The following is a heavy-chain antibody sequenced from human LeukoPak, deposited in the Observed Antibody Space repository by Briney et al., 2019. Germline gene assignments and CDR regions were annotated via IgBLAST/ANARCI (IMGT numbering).Heavy chain of an antibody. CDR3: ASSSWLRDANFDN. Sequence: PSETLSLTCTVSSGSISSYYWSWIRQPPGKGLEWIGRIFESVKTNYNPSLKSRVTISVDTSKNQFSLKVRSVTAIDTAVYFCASSSWLRDANFDNWGQGTLVTVSS. CDR2: IFESVKT. J-gene: IGHJ4*02. D-gene: IGHD6-13*01. CDR1: SGSISSYY. V-gene: IGHV4-59*08.